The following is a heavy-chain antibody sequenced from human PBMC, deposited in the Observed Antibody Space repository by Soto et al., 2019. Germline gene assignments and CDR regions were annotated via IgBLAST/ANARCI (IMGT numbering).Heavy chain of an antibody. CDR1: GFTFSSYG. V-gene: IGHV3-33*01. CDR2: ICYDGSNK. CDR3: ARGNYYDILTGYYSDYYYYYMDV. J-gene: IGHJ6*03. D-gene: IGHD3-9*01. Sequence: PGGSLRLSCAASGFTFSSYGMHWVRQAPGKGLEWVAVICYDGSNKYYADSVKGRFTISRDNSKNTLYLQMNSLRAEDTAVYYCARGNYYDILTGYYSDYYYYYMDVWGKGTTVTVSS.